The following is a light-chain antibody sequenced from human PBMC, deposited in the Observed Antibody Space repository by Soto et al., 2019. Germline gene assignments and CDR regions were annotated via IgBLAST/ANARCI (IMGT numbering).Light chain of an antibody. Sequence: QSVLTQPPSASGTPGQRVTISCSGSSSNIGSSSVNWYQQLPGTAPKLLIYNNNQWPSGVPDRFSGSKSGPSASLAISGLQSEDEADYYCAAWDVSLNGLYVFGTGTKVTVL. CDR3: AAWDVSLNGLYV. CDR2: NNN. J-gene: IGLJ1*01. V-gene: IGLV1-44*01. CDR1: SSNIGSSS.